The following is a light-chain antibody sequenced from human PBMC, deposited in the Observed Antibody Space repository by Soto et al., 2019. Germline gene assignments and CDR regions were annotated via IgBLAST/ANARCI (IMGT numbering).Light chain of an antibody. CDR1: SSDIGTYDF. CDR3: CSYTSSPYR. CDR2: EVN. J-gene: IGLJ1*01. V-gene: IGLV2-14*03. Sequence: QSALTQPASVSGSPGELLTISCTGSSSDIGTYDFVSWYQQLPGKAPKLLMFEVNKRPSGVSDRFSGSKSGITASLTISGLQADDEADYYCCSYTSSPYRFGSGTKLTVL.